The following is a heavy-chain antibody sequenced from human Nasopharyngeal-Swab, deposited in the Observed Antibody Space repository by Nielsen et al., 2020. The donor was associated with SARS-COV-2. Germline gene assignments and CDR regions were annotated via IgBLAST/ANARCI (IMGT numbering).Heavy chain of an antibody. Sequence: SETLSLTCTVSGGSISSSSYYWGWIRQPPGKGLEWIGSIYYSGSTYYNPSLKSRATISVDTSKNQFSLKLSSVTAADTAVYYCARVGMGQWPYYYLYMDVWGKGTTVTVSS. CDR3: ARVGMGQWPYYYLYMDV. CDR2: IYYSGST. J-gene: IGHJ6*03. D-gene: IGHD6-19*01. CDR1: GGSISSSSYY. V-gene: IGHV4-39*07.